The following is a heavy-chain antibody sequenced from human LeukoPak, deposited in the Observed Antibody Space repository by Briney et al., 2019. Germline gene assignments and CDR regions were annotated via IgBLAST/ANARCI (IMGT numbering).Heavy chain of an antibody. V-gene: IGHV3-64*01. CDR1: GFTFSSYA. D-gene: IGHD5-18*01. CDR3: ARVADTAMVYDY. Sequence: HPGGSLRLSCAASGFTFSSYAMHWVRQAPGKGLEYASAISSNGGSTYYANSVKGRFTISRDNSKNTLYLQMGSLRAEDMAVYYCARVADTAMVYDYWGQGTLVTVSS. CDR2: ISSNGGST. J-gene: IGHJ4*02.